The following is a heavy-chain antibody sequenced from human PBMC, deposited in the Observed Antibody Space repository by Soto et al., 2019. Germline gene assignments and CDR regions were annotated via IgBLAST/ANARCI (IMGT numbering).Heavy chain of an antibody. Sequence: ASVKVSCKASGYTFANYGIHWVRQAPGQRLEWMGWINAGNGGTKYSENFQGRVTITRDTSASTVYLGLSSLSSEVTASYYCARTGHSGSYDFWGQGTLVTV. D-gene: IGHD3-22*01. CDR2: INAGNGGT. V-gene: IGHV1-3*01. CDR3: ARTGHSGSYDF. CDR1: GYTFANYG. J-gene: IGHJ4*02.